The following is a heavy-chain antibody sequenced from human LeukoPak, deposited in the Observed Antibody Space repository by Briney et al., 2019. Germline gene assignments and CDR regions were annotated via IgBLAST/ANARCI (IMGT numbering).Heavy chain of an antibody. CDR1: GGTFSSYA. V-gene: IGHV1-69*01. J-gene: IGHJ4*02. Sequence: SVEVSCKASGGTFSSYAISWVRQAPGQGLEWMGGIIPIFGTANYAQKFQGRVTITADESTSTAYMELSSLRSEDTAVYYCARDRLGDTAMVGGEFDYWGQGTLVTVSS. CDR2: IIPIFGTA. D-gene: IGHD5-18*01. CDR3: ARDRLGDTAMVGGEFDY.